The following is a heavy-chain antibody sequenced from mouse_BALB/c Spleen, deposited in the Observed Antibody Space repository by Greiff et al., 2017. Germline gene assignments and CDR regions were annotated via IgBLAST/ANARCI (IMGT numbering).Heavy chain of an antibody. V-gene: IGHV7-3*02. CDR3: ARGGGSYYFDY. Sequence: EVQLQQSGGGLVQPGGSLRLSCATSGFTFTDYYMSWVRQPPGKALEWLGFIRNKANGYTTEYSASVKGRFTISRDNSQSILYLQMNTLRAEDSATYYCARGGGSYYFDYWGQGTTLTVSS. J-gene: IGHJ2*01. CDR2: IRNKANGYTT. D-gene: IGHD1-1*02. CDR1: GFTFTDYY.